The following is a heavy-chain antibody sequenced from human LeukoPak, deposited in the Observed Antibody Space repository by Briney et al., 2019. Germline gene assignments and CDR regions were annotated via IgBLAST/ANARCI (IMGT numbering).Heavy chain of an antibody. V-gene: IGHV3-30*02. CDR2: IRYDGSNK. Sequence: GGSLRLSCAASGFTFSSYGMHWVRQAPGKGLEWVAFIRYDGSNKYYADSVKGRFTISRDNSKNTLYLQMNSLRAEDTAVYYCAKDQGSSSWYGYYYYMDVWGKGTTVTISS. CDR3: AKDQGSSSWYGYYYYMDV. J-gene: IGHJ6*03. CDR1: GFTFSSYG. D-gene: IGHD6-13*01.